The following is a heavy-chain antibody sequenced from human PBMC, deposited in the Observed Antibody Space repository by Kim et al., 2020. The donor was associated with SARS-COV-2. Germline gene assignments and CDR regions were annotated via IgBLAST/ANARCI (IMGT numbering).Heavy chain of an antibody. J-gene: IGHJ6*02. CDR3: ARGGSLYKYYYSGMDV. Sequence: VKGRFTISRDNSKNTLYHQMNSLRAEDTAVYYCARGGSLYKYYYSGMDVWGQGTTVTVSS. V-gene: IGHV3-66*01. D-gene: IGHD1-26*01.